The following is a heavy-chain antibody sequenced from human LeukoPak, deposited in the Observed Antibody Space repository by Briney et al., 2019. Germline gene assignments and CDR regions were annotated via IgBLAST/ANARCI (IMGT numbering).Heavy chain of an antibody. D-gene: IGHD4-17*01. J-gene: IGHJ3*02. CDR2: MYYSGST. V-gene: IGHV4-59*06. CDR1: GGSISSYY. Sequence: PSETLSLTCTVSGGSISSYYWSWIRQHPGKGLEWIGYMYYSGSTYYNPSLKSRLTISVDTSKNQFSLKLSSVTAADTAVYYCARDPGDNGDYVKSHAFDIWGQGTMVTVSS. CDR3: ARDPGDNGDYVKSHAFDI.